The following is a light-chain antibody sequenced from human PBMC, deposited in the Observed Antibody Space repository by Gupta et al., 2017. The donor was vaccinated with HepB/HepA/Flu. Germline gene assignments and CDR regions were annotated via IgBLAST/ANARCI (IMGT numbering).Light chain of an antibody. Sequence: IHLTQSASSLSASVGDRVTITCRSSQSISRYLNGYQHKPGTAPKPLIYAASSLQSGVPSRFSGSGSGTDFTLTISSLQPEDFATYYCQQRNSAPCTFGHGTKLEIK. CDR1: QSISRY. CDR2: AAS. J-gene: IGKJ2*02. CDR3: QQRNSAPCT. V-gene: IGKV1-39*01.